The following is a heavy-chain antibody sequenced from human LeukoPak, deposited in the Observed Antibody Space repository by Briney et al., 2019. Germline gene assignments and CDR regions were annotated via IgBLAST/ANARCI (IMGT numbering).Heavy chain of an antibody. CDR1: GFTFSSYD. V-gene: IGHV3-13*01. D-gene: IGHD3-10*01. Sequence: GGSLRLSCAASGFTFSSYDMHWVRQATGKGLEWVSAIGTAGDTYYPGSVKGRFTISRENDKNSLYLQMNSLRAGDTAVYYCARVSRQRGHFDYWGQGTLVTVSS. J-gene: IGHJ4*02. CDR2: IGTAGDT. CDR3: ARVSRQRGHFDY.